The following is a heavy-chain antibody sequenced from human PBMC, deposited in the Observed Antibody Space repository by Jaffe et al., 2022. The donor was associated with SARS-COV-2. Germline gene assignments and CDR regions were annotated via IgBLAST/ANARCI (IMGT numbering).Heavy chain of an antibody. CDR2: ISSSSSYI. V-gene: IGHV3-21*01. Sequence: EVQLVESGGGLVKPGGSLRLSCAASGFTFSSYSMNWVRQAPGKGLEWVSSISSSSSYIYYADSVKGRFTISRDNAKNSLYLQMNSLRAEDTAVYYCARATGYSYGQYDPWGQGTLVTVSS. D-gene: IGHD5-18*01. CDR1: GFTFSSYS. J-gene: IGHJ5*02. CDR3: ARATGYSYGQYDP.